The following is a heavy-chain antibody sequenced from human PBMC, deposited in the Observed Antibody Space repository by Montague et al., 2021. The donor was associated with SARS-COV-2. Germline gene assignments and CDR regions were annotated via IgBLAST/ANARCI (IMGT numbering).Heavy chain of an antibody. CDR2: AWAGGGSRT. V-gene: IGHV3-33*01. D-gene: IGHD3-22*01. CDR3: ARDADTSSHFGIFDQ. J-gene: IGHJ4*02. CDR1: GFTFGSYG. Sequence: SLRLSFAASGFTFGSYGIHWVRQAPGKGLEWVAVAWAGGGSRTNYADSVKARFTVSRDNSRNTVYLQMDSLRVEDTAVYYCARDADTSSHFGIFDQWGQGTLVTVS.